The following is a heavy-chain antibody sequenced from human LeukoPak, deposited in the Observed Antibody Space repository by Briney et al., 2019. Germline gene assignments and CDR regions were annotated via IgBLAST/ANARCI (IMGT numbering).Heavy chain of an antibody. CDR2: IFPSGGEI. V-gene: IGHV3-21*04. Sequence: GGSLRLSCAASGFTFSSYSMNWVRQPPGKGLEWVSSIFPSGGEIHYADSVRGRFTISRDNSKSILSLQMNSLRAEDTAIYYCATYRQVLLPFESWGQGTLVTVSS. CDR3: ATYRQVLLPFES. CDR1: GFTFSSYS. J-gene: IGHJ4*02. D-gene: IGHD5-18*01.